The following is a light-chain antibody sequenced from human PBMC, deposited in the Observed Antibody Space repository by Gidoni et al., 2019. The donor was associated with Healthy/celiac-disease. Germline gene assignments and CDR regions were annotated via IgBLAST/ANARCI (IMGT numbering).Light chain of an antibody. CDR1: QSVSSSY. J-gene: IGKJ1*01. Sequence: EIVLTQSPGTLSLSPGERATLSCRASQSVSSSYLAWYQQKPGQAPRLLIYGASSRATGIPDRFSGSGSGTDFTLTISRLEPEDFAVYYCQQYGSSRTFXQXIKVEIK. V-gene: IGKV3-20*01. CDR3: QQYGSSRT. CDR2: GAS.